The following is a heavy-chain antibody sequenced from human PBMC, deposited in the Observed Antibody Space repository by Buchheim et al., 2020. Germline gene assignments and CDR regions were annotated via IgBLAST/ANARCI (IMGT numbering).Heavy chain of an antibody. CDR1: GGSFSGYY. CDR3: ARSSFYYYYGIDV. CDR2: INHSGST. J-gene: IGHJ6*02. D-gene: IGHD3-16*02. V-gene: IGHV4-34*01. Sequence: QVQLQQWGAGLLKPSETLSLTCAVYGGSFSGYYWSWIRQPPGKGLEWIAEINHSGSTNYNPSLKSRVTISVDTSKNQFSLKLSSVTAADTAVYYCARSSFYYYYGIDVWGQGTT.